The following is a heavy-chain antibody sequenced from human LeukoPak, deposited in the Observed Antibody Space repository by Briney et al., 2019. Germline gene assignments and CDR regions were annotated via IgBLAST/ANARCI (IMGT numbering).Heavy chain of an antibody. CDR3: ARDPRGRDSSSSGVGFDY. Sequence: SVNVSCKASGGTFSSYTISWVRQAPGQGLEWMGRIIPILGIANYAQKFQGRVTITADKSTSTAYMELSSLRSEDTAVYYCARDPRGRDSSSSGVGFDYWGQGTLVTVSS. J-gene: IGHJ4*02. D-gene: IGHD6-6*01. CDR1: GGTFSSYT. CDR2: IIPILGIA. V-gene: IGHV1-69*04.